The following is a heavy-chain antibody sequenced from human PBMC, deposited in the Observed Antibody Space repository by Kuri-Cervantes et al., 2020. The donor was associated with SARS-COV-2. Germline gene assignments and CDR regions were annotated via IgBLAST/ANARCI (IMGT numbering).Heavy chain of an antibody. CDR1: GGSITGGGHY. CDR3: ARGMDGYNYRSFDY. D-gene: IGHD5-24*01. Sequence: SETLSLTCTVSGGSITGGGHYWSWIRQHPGKGLEWIGEINHSGSTNYNPSLKSRVTISVDTSKNQFSLKLSSVTAADTAVYYCARGMDGYNYRSFDYWGQGTLVTVSS. J-gene: IGHJ4*02. CDR2: INHSGST. V-gene: IGHV4-34*01.